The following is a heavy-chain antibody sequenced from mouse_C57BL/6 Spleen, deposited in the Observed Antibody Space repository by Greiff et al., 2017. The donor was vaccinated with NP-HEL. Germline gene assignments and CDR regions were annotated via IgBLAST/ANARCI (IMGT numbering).Heavy chain of an antibody. V-gene: IGHV5-17*01. CDR3: ARTATVVASWFAY. CDR1: GFTFSDYG. J-gene: IGHJ3*01. CDR2: ISSGSSTI. D-gene: IGHD1-1*01. Sequence: EVKLVESGGGLVKPGGSLKLSCAASGFTFSDYGMHWVRQAPEKGLEWVAYISSGSSTIYYADTVKGRFTISRDNAKNTLFLQMTSLRSEDTAMYYCARTATVVASWFAYWGQGTLVTVSA.